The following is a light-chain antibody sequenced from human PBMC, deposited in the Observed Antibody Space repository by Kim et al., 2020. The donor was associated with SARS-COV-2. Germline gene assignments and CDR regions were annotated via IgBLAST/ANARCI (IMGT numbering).Light chain of an antibody. CDR2: EAS. CDR3: QQYNRYPLT. V-gene: IGKV1-5*03. J-gene: IGKJ4*01. Sequence: DIQMTQSPSTLSASVGDRVTIPCRASQSISTWLAWYQQKPGKAPKVLIYEASILESGVPSRFSGSGSGTEFTLTISSLQPDDFATYYCQQYNRYPLTFGGGTKVDIK. CDR1: QSISTW.